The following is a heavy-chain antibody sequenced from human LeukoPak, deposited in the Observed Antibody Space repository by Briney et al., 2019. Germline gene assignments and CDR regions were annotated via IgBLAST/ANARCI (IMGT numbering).Heavy chain of an antibody. CDR2: INHSGST. CDR1: GGSFSGYY. V-gene: IGHV4-34*01. J-gene: IGHJ4*02. D-gene: IGHD6-6*01. CDR3: ARGQKPAEYSSSSQDY. Sequence: SETLSLTCAVYGGSFSGYYWSWIRQPPGKGLEWIGEINHSGSTNYNPSLKSRATISVDTSKNQFSLKLSSVTAADTAVYYCARGQKPAEYSSSSQDYWGQGTLVTVSS.